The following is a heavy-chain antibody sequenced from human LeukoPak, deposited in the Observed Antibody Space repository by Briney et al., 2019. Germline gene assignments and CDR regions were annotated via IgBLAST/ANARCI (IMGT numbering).Heavy chain of an antibody. V-gene: IGHV3-48*01. CDR2: ISSDSTII. CDR1: GFTFSSHS. Sequence: GGSLRLSCAASGFTFSSHSMNWVRQAPGKGLEWISYISSDSTIIHYADSVKGRFTISRDDAKSSLYLQMNSLRAEDTAVYYCVRDLGGRSGHWGQGTLVTVSS. D-gene: IGHD1-26*01. CDR3: VRDLGGRSGH. J-gene: IGHJ4*02.